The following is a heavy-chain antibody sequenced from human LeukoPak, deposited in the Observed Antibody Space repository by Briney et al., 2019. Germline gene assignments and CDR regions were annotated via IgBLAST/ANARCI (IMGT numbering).Heavy chain of an antibody. D-gene: IGHD1-7*01. J-gene: IGHJ4*02. CDR2: INPGSRNK. CDR1: GFTFSVYS. V-gene: IGHV3-48*02. CDR3: AKKKMGTNPFES. Sequence: AGGSLTLSCAVSGFTFSVYSMNWVRQAPGKGLEWVSYINPGSRNKYYADSVKGRFTISRDNAKNSLYLHMNSLRDEDTAVYYCAKKKMGTNPFESWGQGTLVTVSS.